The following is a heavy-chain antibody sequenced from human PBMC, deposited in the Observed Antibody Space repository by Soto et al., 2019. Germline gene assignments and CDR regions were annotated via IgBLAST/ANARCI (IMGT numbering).Heavy chain of an antibody. Sequence: EVQLVESGGGLVQPGGSLRLSCAASGFTFSSYSMNWVRQAPGKGLEWVSYITSSSSTIHYADSVKGRFTISRDNAKNSLYLQMNSLRAEDTAVYYCARDRYSSNWAYYFDSWGQGPLVTVSS. D-gene: IGHD6-13*01. CDR1: GFTFSSYS. CDR3: ARDRYSSNWAYYFDS. J-gene: IGHJ4*02. CDR2: ITSSSSTI. V-gene: IGHV3-48*01.